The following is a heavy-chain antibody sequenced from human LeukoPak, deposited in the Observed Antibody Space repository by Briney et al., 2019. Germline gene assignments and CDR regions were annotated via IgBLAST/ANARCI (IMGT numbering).Heavy chain of an antibody. Sequence: GGSLRLSCAASGFTFSNVAMSWVRQAPGKGLEWVSGISGPTGDAYYADSVKGRFTISRDNFQSMLYLQMNTLRAEDTAVYYCAKSGSFISAAGIFDHWGQGTQVTVSS. V-gene: IGHV3-23*01. J-gene: IGHJ4*02. CDR1: GFTFSNVA. CDR3: AKSGSFISAAGIFDH. CDR2: ISGPTGDA. D-gene: IGHD6-13*01.